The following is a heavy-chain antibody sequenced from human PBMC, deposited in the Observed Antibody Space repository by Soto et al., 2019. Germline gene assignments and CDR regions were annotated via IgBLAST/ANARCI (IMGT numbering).Heavy chain of an antibody. CDR1: GYTFTSYY. CDR2: INPSGGNT. CDR3: ARSLGGGNY. V-gene: IGHV1-46*01. D-gene: IGHD3-16*01. J-gene: IGHJ4*02. Sequence: QVQLVQSGAEVKKPGASVKVSCKASGYTFTSYYIHWVRQAPGQGLEWMGIINPSGGNTSYAQKFQGRVTMTTDTSTSTVYMELSSLRSEDTAVYYCARSLGGGNYWGQGTLVTVSS.